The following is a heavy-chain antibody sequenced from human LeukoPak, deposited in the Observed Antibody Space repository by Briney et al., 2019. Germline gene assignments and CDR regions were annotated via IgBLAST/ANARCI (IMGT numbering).Heavy chain of an antibody. V-gene: IGHV4-34*01. Sequence: PSETLSLTCTVSGGSISSYYWSWIRQPPGKGLEWIGEINHSGSTNYNPSLKSRVTISVDTSKNQFSPKLSSVTAADTAVYYCASTVISGYRIDYWGQGTLVTVSS. D-gene: IGHD3-22*01. J-gene: IGHJ4*02. CDR1: GGSISSYY. CDR3: ASTVISGYRIDY. CDR2: INHSGST.